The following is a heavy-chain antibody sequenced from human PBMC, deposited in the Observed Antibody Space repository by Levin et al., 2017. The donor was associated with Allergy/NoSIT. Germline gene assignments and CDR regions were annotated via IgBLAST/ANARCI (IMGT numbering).Heavy chain of an antibody. V-gene: IGHV1-2*02. Sequence: ASVKVSCKASGYTFTGYHIHWVRQAPGQGLEWMGWFNPNSGGANYAQKFQGRVTMTRDTSFSTAYMELSRLRSDDTAVYYCVRVYYYDGSGYYYEDSWGQGTLVTVSS. D-gene: IGHD3-22*01. CDR3: VRVYYYDGSGYYYEDS. J-gene: IGHJ4*02. CDR1: GYTFTGYH. CDR2: FNPNSGGA.